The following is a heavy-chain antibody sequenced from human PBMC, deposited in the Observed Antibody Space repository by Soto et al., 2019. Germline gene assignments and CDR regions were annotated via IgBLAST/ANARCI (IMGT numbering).Heavy chain of an antibody. D-gene: IGHD3-16*01. CDR1: GFSFRSYG. J-gene: IGHJ4*02. V-gene: IGHV3-33*01. CDR2: IWYDGSKK. CDR3: ARDTWGLGY. Sequence: PGGSLRLSCTASGFSFRSYGMHWVRQAPGKGLEWVAVIWYDGSKKYYGDSVKGRFTISRDDSKSTVYLHMNSLRAEDTAVYYCARDTWGLGYWGQGTQVTVSS.